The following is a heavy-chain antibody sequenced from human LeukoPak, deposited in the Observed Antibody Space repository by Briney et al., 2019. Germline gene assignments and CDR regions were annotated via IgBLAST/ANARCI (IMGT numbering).Heavy chain of an antibody. CDR3: ARVLNYVEGNYFDC. CDR2: INPNSGGT. CDR1: GYTFTSYA. J-gene: IGHJ4*02. V-gene: IGHV1-2*02. Sequence: ASVKVSYKASGYTFTSYAISWVRQAPGQGLEWMGWINPNSGGTNYAQKFQGRVTMTRDTSISTAYMELSRLTSDDTAVYYCARVLNYVEGNYFDCWGQGSLVTVSS. D-gene: IGHD3-10*02.